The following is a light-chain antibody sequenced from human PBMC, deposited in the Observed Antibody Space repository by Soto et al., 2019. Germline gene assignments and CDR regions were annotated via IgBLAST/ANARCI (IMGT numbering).Light chain of an antibody. CDR2: YDS. J-gene: IGLJ2*01. Sequence: YELTQPPSVSVAPGKTARITCGGNNIGSKSVHWYQQKPGQAPVLVIYYDSDRPSWIPERFSGSNSGNTATLTTSRVEAGDEDDYYCQVWDSSSDHFVFGGGTKLTVL. V-gene: IGLV3-21*04. CDR1: NIGSKS. CDR3: QVWDSSSDHFV.